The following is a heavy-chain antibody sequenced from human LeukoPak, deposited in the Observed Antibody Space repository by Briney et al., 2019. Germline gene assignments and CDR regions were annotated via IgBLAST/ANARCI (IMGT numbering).Heavy chain of an antibody. CDR2: IKKDGSEK. V-gene: IGHV3-7*05. D-gene: IGHD6-13*01. CDR3: AAGTAADF. CDR1: GFTFSNYW. J-gene: IGHJ4*02. Sequence: GGSLRLSCAASGFTFSNYWMSWVRQAPGKGLEWVANIKKDGSEKYYVDSVKGRFTISRDNAKSALYLQLNSLRLEDTAVYYCAAGTAADFWGQGNLITVSS.